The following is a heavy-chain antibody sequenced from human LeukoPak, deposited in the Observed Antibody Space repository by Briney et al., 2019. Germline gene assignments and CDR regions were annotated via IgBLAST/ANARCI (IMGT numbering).Heavy chain of an antibody. CDR1: SFTFSSYW. V-gene: IGHV3-7*03. Sequence: PGGSLRLSCAAPSFTFSSYWMTWVRQAPGKGLEWVANIKEDGSKTFYVDSVKGRFTISRDNAKNSLYLQMNSLRAEDTAVYYCVQDWAWGAFGYWGQGTLVTVSS. J-gene: IGHJ4*02. CDR2: IKEDGSKT. D-gene: IGHD7-27*01. CDR3: VQDWAWGAFGY.